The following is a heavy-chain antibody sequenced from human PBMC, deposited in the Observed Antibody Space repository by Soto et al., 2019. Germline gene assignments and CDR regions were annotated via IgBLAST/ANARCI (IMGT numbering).Heavy chain of an antibody. CDR2: INGDGRVT. J-gene: IGHJ6*03. CDR3: ARVGTGYYYKDV. D-gene: IGHD1-1*01. CDR1: GFTFSTYW. Sequence: GGSLRLSCAASGFTFSTYWMHWVRQAPGKGLVWVSRINGDGRVTTYADSVKGRFTVSRDNAKNTLYLEMNSLRAEDTAVYYCARVGTGYYYKDVSGKGTTVTVSS. V-gene: IGHV3-74*01.